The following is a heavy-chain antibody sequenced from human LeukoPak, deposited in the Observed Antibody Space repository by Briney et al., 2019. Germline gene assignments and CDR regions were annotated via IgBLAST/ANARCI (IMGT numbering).Heavy chain of an antibody. J-gene: IGHJ5*02. CDR3: ARDSPRIGWFDP. Sequence: SETLSLTCTVSGGSISSSSYYWGWIRQPPDKGLEWIGSIYYSGSTYYNPSLKSRVTISVDTSKNQFSLKLSSVTAADTAVYYCARDSPRIGWFDPWGQGTLVTVSS. D-gene: IGHD2-21*01. CDR1: GGSISSSSYY. V-gene: IGHV4-39*07. CDR2: IYYSGST.